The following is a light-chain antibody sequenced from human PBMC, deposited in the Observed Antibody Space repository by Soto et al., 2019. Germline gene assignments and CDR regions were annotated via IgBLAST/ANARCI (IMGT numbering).Light chain of an antibody. V-gene: IGKV1-39*01. Sequence: DIQLTQSPSSLSASVGDRLTITCRASQTTTTSLNWYQQTPGKAPKVLIFGASNLQSGVPSRFSGSGSGTDFTLTITSLQPEDSATYYCQQSFTTPRTFGQGTRVEIK. CDR3: QQSFTTPRT. CDR2: GAS. J-gene: IGKJ1*01. CDR1: QTTTTS.